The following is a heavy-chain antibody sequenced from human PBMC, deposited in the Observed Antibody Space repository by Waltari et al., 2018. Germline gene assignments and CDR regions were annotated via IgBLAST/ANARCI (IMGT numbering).Heavy chain of an antibody. CDR2: INSDGSNI. V-gene: IGHV3-74*01. J-gene: IGHJ5*02. CDR1: GFTFNSYW. CDR3: ARDLSVWSGYYGGWFDP. Sequence: EVQLVESGGGLVQPGGSVRLSCAASGFTFNSYWMHWVRQAPGKGLVWVSRINSDGSNIRYADSVKGRFTISRDNDKNTLYLQMNSLRAEDTAVYYCARDLSVWSGYYGGWFDPWGQGTLVTVSS. D-gene: IGHD3-3*01.